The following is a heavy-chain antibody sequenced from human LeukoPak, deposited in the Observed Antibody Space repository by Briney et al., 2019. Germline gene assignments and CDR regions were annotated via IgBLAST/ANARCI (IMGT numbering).Heavy chain of an antibody. J-gene: IGHJ6*02. D-gene: IGHD1-1*01. CDR2: MNPNSGNT. CDR1: GYTFTSYD. V-gene: IGHV1-8*01. Sequence: ASVKVSCKASGYTFTSYDINWVRQATGQGLEWMGWMNPNSGNTGYAQKFQDRVTMTRNTSISTAYMELSSLRSEDTAVYYCARDLEPYGMDVWGQGTTVTVSS. CDR3: ARDLEPYGMDV.